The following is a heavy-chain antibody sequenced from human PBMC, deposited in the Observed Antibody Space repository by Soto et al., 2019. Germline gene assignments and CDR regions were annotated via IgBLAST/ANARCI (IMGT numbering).Heavy chain of an antibody. J-gene: IGHJ4*02. CDR1: GFTFSSYS. V-gene: IGHV3-21*01. CDR2: ISSSSSYI. CDR3: ARSAMVRGVPFDY. Sequence: LRLSCAASGFTFSSYSMNWVRQAPGKGLEWVSSISSSSSYIYYADSVKGRFTISRDNAKNSLYLQMNSLRAEDTAVYYCARSAMVRGVPFDYWGQGTLVTVSS. D-gene: IGHD3-10*01.